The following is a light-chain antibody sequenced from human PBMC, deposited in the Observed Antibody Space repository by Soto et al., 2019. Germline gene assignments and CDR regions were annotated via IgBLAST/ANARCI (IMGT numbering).Light chain of an antibody. CDR3: QQYNDYSWT. CDR1: QSIGIC. CDR2: KAA. V-gene: IGKV1-5*03. Sequence: IQMTQSPSTLSASVGDRVAITCRASQSIGICLAWYQKKPGKAPRFLIYKAATLQTGVPSRFSGSGSGTEFTLTISSLQPDDFATYYCQQYNDYSWTFGQGTKVEIK. J-gene: IGKJ1*01.